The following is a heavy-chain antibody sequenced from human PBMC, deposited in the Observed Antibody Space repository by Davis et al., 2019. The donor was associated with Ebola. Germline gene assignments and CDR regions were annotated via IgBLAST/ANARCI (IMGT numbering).Heavy chain of an antibody. Sequence: GGSLRLSCAVSGLPFSSYFMDWVRLTPGKGLEWVGLSRNKENRYNTEYAASVRGRFTISRDDSKESLYLQMNSLRTEDTAVYYCVTENWYRFESWGQGTLVTVSS. V-gene: IGHV3-72*01. CDR1: GLPFSSYF. CDR3: VTENWYRFES. D-gene: IGHD1/OR15-1a*01. J-gene: IGHJ4*02. CDR2: SRNKENRYNT.